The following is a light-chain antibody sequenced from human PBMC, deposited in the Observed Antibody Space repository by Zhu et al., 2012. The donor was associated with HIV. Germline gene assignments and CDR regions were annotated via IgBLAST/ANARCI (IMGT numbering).Light chain of an antibody. CDR3: QQCAKLPLT. V-gene: IGKV3-20*01. CDR2: AAS. CDR1: QSISNNY. J-gene: IGKJ3*01. Sequence: EVVLTQSPGTLSLSPGERATLSCRASQSISNNYLGWYQQKPGQAPRLLIYAASIRATGIPDRFSGSGSGTDFTLTITRLEPEDFAVYYCQQCAKLPLTFGPGTKVDIK.